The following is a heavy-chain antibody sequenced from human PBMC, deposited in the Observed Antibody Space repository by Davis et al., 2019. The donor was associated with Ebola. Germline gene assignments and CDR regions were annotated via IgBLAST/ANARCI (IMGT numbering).Heavy chain of an antibody. J-gene: IGHJ6*03. CDR3: AREGYGDYTDYYYYMDV. CDR2: IYYSGST. V-gene: IGHV4-59*12. CDR1: GGSISSYY. Sequence: PGGSLRLSCTVSGGSISSYYWSWIRQPPGKGLEWIGYIYYSGSTNYNPSLKSRVTISVDKSKNQFSLKLSSVTAADTAVYYCAREGYGDYTDYYYYMDVWGKGTTVTVSS. D-gene: IGHD4-17*01.